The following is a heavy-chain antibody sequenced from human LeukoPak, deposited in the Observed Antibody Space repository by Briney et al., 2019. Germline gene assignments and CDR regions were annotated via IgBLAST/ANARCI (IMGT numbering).Heavy chain of an antibody. D-gene: IGHD3-3*01. Sequence: GGSLRLSCAASGFTFDGYGMSWVRQAPGKGLEWVSGINWNGGSTGYADSVKGRFTISRDNAKNTLYLQMNSLRAEDTAVYYCARASFLEWLSRWGQGTLVTVSS. CDR2: INWNGGST. V-gene: IGHV3-20*04. CDR1: GFTFDGYG. J-gene: IGHJ4*02. CDR3: ARASFLEWLSR.